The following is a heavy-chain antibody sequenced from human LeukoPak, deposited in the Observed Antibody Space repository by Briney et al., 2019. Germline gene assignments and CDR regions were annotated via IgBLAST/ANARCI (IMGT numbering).Heavy chain of an antibody. CDR3: AFIAGDSSDPIDY. CDR1: GFTFDDYA. D-gene: IGHD3-22*01. V-gene: IGHV3-9*01. CDR2: ISWNSGSI. Sequence: GRSLRLSCAASGFTFDDYAMHWVRQAPGKGLKWVSGISWNSGSIGYADSVKGRFTISRDNAKNSLYLQMNSLRAEDTALYYCAFIAGDSSDPIDYWGQGTLVTVSS. J-gene: IGHJ4*02.